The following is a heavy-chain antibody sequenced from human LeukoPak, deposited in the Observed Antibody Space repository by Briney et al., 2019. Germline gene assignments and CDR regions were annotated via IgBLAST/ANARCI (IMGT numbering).Heavy chain of an antibody. D-gene: IGHD5-18*01. CDR1: GFTFSSYA. Sequence: QPGGSLRLSCAASGFTFSSYAMHWVRQAPGKGLEWVAVISYDASNKHYADSVEGRFTISRDNSKNTLYLQMNSLRAEDTAVYYCARAWGVGQLWLLGYWGQGTLVTVSS. CDR3: ARAWGVGQLWLLGY. V-gene: IGHV3-30*04. CDR2: ISYDASNK. J-gene: IGHJ4*02.